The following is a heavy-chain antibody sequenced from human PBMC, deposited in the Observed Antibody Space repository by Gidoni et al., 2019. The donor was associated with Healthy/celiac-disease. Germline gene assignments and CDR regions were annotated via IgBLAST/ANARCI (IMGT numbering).Heavy chain of an antibody. J-gene: IGHJ6*03. Sequence: EVQLVESGGGLGQPGGSLRLSCAASGCTFSSYDMHWVRQATGKGLEWVSALCPAGDPYYPCSVNGRFTLSRENAKNSLYLQMNSLRAVDTAVYYCARSSTSYYYMDVWGKGTTVTVSS. CDR2: LCPAGDP. V-gene: IGHV3-13*05. CDR1: GCTFSSYD. CDR3: ARSSTSYYYMDV. D-gene: IGHD2-2*01.